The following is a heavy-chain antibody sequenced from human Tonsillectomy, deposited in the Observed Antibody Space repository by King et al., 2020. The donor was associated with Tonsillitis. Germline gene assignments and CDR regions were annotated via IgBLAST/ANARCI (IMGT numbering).Heavy chain of an antibody. CDR1: GFTFSSYA. J-gene: IGHJ4*02. CDR3: VKDSTWFGLFDF. CDR2: IINSGGSI. D-gene: IGHD3-10*01. V-gene: IGHV3-23*04. Sequence: QLVQSGGGLVQPGGSLRLTCAASGFTFSSYAMNWVRQTPEKGLEWVSSIINSGGSIYYADSVKGRFTISRDNSKNTLYLQMNSLRAEDTAVYYCVKDSTWFGLFDFWGQGTLVTVSS.